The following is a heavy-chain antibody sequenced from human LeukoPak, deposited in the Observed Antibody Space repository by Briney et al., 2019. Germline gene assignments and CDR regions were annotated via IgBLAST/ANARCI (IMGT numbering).Heavy chain of an antibody. J-gene: IGHJ4*02. CDR1: GFTFRNYV. CDR2: TSSDLNVK. CDR3: AREGYYGSGSPPSLYFDY. Sequence: GGSLGLSCAASGFTFRNYVIHWVRQAPGKGLEWVAVTSSDLNVKLYADSVKGRFTISRDNSRSTPYLQMNSLRPEDTAIYYCAREGYYGSGSPPSLYFDYWGQGTLVTVSS. V-gene: IGHV3-30-3*01. D-gene: IGHD3-10*01.